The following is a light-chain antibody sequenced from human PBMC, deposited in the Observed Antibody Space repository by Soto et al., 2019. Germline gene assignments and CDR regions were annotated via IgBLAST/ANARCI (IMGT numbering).Light chain of an antibody. V-gene: IGLV2-14*01. CDR3: SSYTSSRTLYV. Sequence: QSALTQPASVSGSPGQSITISCTGASSDVGNYNYDSWYQQHPGKAPKLIIYDLSNRPSGVSNRFSGSKSGNTASLTISGLQAEDEADYYCSSYTSSRTLYVFGSGTKLTVL. CDR1: SSDVGNYNY. CDR2: DLS. J-gene: IGLJ1*01.